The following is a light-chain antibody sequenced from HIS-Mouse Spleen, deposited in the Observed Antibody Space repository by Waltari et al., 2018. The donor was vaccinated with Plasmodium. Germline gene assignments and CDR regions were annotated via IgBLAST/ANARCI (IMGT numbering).Light chain of an antibody. V-gene: IGLV2-14*03. J-gene: IGLJ1*01. CDR1: SSDVGGYNY. Sequence: QSALPQPASVSGSPGQSLTISCTGTSSDVGGYNYVSWYQQHPGKAPKLMIYDVSNRPSGVSNRFSGSKSGNTASLTISGLQAEDEADYYCSSYTSSSTLNYVFGTGTKVTVL. CDR2: DVS. CDR3: SSYTSSSTLNYV.